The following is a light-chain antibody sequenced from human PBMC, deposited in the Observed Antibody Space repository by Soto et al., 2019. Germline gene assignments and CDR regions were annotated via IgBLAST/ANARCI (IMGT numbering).Light chain of an antibody. J-gene: IGKJ1*01. V-gene: IGKV1-5*03. CDR1: QSISSW. Sequence: DIQMTQSPSTLSASVGDRVTITCRASQSISSWLAWYQQKPGKAPKLLIYKAYSLESGVPSRFSGSGSGTEFTLTISCLQPDELATYYCQQYDSYPRTFGQGTKVEIK. CDR3: QQYDSYPRT. CDR2: KAY.